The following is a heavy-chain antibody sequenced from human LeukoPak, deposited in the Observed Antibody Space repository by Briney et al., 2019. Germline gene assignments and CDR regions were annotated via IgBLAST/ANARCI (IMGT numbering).Heavy chain of an antibody. J-gene: IGHJ4*02. CDR1: GFTFSSYS. CDR3: ASLSLRWSDY. Sequence: GGSLRLSCAASGFTFSSYSMNWVRQALGKGLEWVSYISSSTSTIYYADSVKGRFTISRDNAKNSLYLQMNSLRPEDTAVYYCASLSLRWSDYWGQGTLVTVSS. CDR2: ISSSTSTI. D-gene: IGHD4-23*01. V-gene: IGHV3-48*04.